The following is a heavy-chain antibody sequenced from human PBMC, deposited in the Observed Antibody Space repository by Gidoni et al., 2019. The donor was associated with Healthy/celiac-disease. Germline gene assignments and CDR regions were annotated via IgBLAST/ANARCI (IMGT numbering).Heavy chain of an antibody. V-gene: IGHV3-23*01. CDR3: AKDRGYCSGGSCGY. J-gene: IGHJ4*02. Sequence: EVQLLEAGGGLVQPGGSLRLSCAASGFTSSSYAMSLVRQAQGKGLEWVSAISGSGGSTYYADSVKGRFTISRDNSKNTLYLQMTSLSAEDSAVYYCAKDRGYCSGGSCGYWGQGTLVTVSS. CDR2: ISGSGGST. CDR1: GFTSSSYA. D-gene: IGHD2-15*01.